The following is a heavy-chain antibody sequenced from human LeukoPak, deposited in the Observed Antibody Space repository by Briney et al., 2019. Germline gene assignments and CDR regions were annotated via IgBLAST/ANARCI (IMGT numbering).Heavy chain of an antibody. V-gene: IGHV3-64D*08. D-gene: IGHD6-19*01. CDR3: VKAIPDTSGWSPYYYGMDV. Sequence: GGSLRLSCTASGFTFSNCALHWVRQAPGKGLEYFSSIRPNVGSTYYADSVKGRFTISRDNSKNTLYLHMSSLRAEDTAVYYCVKAIPDTSGWSPYYYGMDVWGQGTTVTVSS. CDR1: GFTFSNCA. CDR2: IRPNVGST. J-gene: IGHJ6*02.